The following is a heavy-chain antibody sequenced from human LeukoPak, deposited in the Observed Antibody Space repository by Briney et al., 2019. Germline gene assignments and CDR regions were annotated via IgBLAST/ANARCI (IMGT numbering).Heavy chain of an antibody. Sequence: GGSLRLSCAASGFTFSSYGMHWVRQAPGKGLEWVTFIRYDGSNKYYADSVKGRFTISRDNSKNTLYLQMNSLKTEDTAVYYCTTDTIAAQAFDPWGQGTLVTVSS. CDR2: IRYDGSNK. CDR3: TTDTIAAQAFDP. D-gene: IGHD6-13*01. V-gene: IGHV3-30*02. CDR1: GFTFSSYG. J-gene: IGHJ5*02.